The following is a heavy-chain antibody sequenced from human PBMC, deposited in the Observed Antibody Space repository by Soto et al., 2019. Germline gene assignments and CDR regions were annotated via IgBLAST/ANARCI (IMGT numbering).Heavy chain of an antibody. J-gene: IGHJ4*02. CDR3: ARGYYYDSSGYYFPSYYFDY. V-gene: IGHV1-46*01. CDR2: INPSGGST. D-gene: IGHD3-22*01. Sequence: ASVKVSCKASGYTFTSYYMHWVRQAPGQGLEWMGIINPSGGSTSYAQKFQGRVTMTRDTSTSTVYMELSSLRSEDTAVYYCARGYYYDSSGYYFPSYYFDYWGQGTLVTVSS. CDR1: GYTFTSYY.